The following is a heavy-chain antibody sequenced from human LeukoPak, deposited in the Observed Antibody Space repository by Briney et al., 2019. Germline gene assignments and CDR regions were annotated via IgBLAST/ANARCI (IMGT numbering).Heavy chain of an antibody. Sequence: GGSLRLSCAASGFTFSSYEMNWGRQAPGKGLEWVSYISSSGSTIYYADSVKGRFTISRDNAKNSLYLQMNSLRAEDTAVYYCARESRTGYNKYWGQGTLVTVSS. J-gene: IGHJ4*02. CDR1: GFTFSSYE. CDR2: ISSSGSTI. V-gene: IGHV3-48*03. D-gene: IGHD1-14*01. CDR3: ARESRTGYNKY.